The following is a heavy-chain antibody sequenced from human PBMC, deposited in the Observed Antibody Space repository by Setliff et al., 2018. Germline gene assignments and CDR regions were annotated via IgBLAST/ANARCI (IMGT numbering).Heavy chain of an antibody. D-gene: IGHD2-8*02. V-gene: IGHV4-30-4*08. CDR3: ARNNTGLNTFDY. Sequence: PSETLSLTCTVSGGSISSGDYYWSWIRQPPGKGLEWIGYIYYSGSTYYNASLKSRVTISVDTSENQFSLKLSSVPAADTAVYYCARNNTGLNTFDYWGQGTLVTVSS. CDR2: IYYSGST. J-gene: IGHJ4*02. CDR1: GGSISSGDYY.